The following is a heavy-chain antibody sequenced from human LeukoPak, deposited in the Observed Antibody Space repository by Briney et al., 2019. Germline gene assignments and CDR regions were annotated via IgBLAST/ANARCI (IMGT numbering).Heavy chain of an antibody. CDR3: ARDNWGSDYYYYYMDV. D-gene: IGHD7-27*01. Sequence: PGGSLRLSCAASGFTFSSYEMNWVRQAPGRGLEWVSSISSSSSYIYYADSVKGRFTISRDNAKNSLYLQMNSLRAEDTAVYYCARDNWGSDYYYYYMDVWGKGTTVTVSS. V-gene: IGHV3-21*01. J-gene: IGHJ6*03. CDR2: ISSSSSYI. CDR1: GFTFSSYE.